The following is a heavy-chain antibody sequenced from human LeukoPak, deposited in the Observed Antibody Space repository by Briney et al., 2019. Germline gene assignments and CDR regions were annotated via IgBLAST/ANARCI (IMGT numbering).Heavy chain of an antibody. D-gene: IGHD4-11*01. V-gene: IGHV3-74*01. J-gene: IGHJ4*02. CDR2: INSGGSYT. CDR1: GFTFSSYW. Sequence: GGSLRLSCAASGFTFSSYWMFWVRQGPGKGLVWVSRINSGGSYTAYADSVKGRFSISRDNAKNTLYLQMNSLRAEDTAAYYCVRGLGDYWGQGTLVTVSS. CDR3: VRGLGDY.